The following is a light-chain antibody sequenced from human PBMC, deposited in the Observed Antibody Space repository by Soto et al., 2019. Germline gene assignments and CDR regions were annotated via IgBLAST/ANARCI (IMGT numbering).Light chain of an antibody. CDR3: QGLNDYPIT. Sequence: DLQLTQSPSFLSASVGDRVTITCRASQGISNYLAWYQQKPGKAPKFLIYAASTLQSGVPSRFSGSGSGTEFTLTISSLQPEDSATYYCQGLNDYPITFGQGTRLEIK. V-gene: IGKV1-9*01. J-gene: IGKJ5*01. CDR1: QGISNY. CDR2: AAS.